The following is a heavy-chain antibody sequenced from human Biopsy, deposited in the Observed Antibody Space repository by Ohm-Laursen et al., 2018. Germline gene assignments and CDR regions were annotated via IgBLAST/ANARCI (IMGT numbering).Heavy chain of an antibody. CDR3: ARDRSGLRGINWYFDL. D-gene: IGHD5/OR15-5a*01. CDR1: GFTFSNYG. CDR2: IWYDGSNK. V-gene: IGHV3-33*01. J-gene: IGHJ2*01. Sequence: SLRLSCAASGFTFSNYGMHWVRQAPDKGLEWVALIWYDGSNKNSEDSVKGRFTVSRDNSKSTLFLQMNNLRAEDTAVYYCARDRSGLRGINWYFDLWGRGTLVTVSS.